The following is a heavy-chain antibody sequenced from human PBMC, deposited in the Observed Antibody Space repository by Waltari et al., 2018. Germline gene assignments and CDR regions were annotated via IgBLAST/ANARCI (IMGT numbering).Heavy chain of an antibody. Sequence: QLQLQESGPGLVKPSETLSLTCTVSGGSISSSSYYWGWIRQPPGKGLEWIGSIYYSGSTYYNPSLKRRVTISVDTSKNQFSLKLSSVTAADTAVYYCASASTYYDFWSGYQYYFDYWGQGTLVTVSS. CDR3: ASASTYYDFWSGYQYYFDY. V-gene: IGHV4-39*01. CDR2: IYYSGST. D-gene: IGHD3-3*01. J-gene: IGHJ4*02. CDR1: GGSISSSSYY.